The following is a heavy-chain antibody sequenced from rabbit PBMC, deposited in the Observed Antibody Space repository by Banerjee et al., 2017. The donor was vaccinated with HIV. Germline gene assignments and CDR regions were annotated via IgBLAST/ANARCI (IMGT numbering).Heavy chain of an antibody. CDR2: IYGGDSGDT. Sequence: QSLEESGGDLVKPGGTLTLTCTASGFSFSSYYYICWVRQAPGKGLEWIGCIYGGDSGDTYYASWAIGRFTISKTSSTTVTLQMTSLTGADTATYFCARDLAGGRILAFNLRGPGTLVTVS. D-gene: IGHD4-1*01. V-gene: IGHV1S40*01. CDR3: ARDLAGGRILAFNL. J-gene: IGHJ4*01. CDR1: GFSFSSYYY.